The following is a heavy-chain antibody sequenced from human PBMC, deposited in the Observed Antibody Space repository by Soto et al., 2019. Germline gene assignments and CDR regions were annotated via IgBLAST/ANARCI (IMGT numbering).Heavy chain of an antibody. V-gene: IGHV2-5*02. CDR2: IYWDDDK. D-gene: IGHD6-13*01. CDR3: AHIGVSRWFDF. CDR1: GFSLSTRGVG. J-gene: IGHJ4*02. Sequence: QITLKESGPTLVKPTQTLTLTCTFSGFSLSTRGVGVGWIRQPPGKALEGLARIYWDDDKRYSPALKTRLTITKHTSNNQVVLTMTNMDPVDTATYSCAHIGVSRWFDFWGQGTLVTVSS.